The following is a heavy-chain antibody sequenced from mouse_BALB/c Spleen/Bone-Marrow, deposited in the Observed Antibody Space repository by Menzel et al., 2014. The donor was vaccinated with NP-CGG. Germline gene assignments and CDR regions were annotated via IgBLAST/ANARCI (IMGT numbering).Heavy chain of an antibody. V-gene: IGHV14-1*02. CDR2: IDPANGNT. CDR3: AITDY. CDR1: GFNIKDYY. J-gene: IGHJ2*01. Sequence: VQLQQSGAELVRPGALVKLSCKASGFNIKDYYMHWVKQRPEQGLEWIGRIDPANGNTKYDPKFQGKATITADTSSNTAYLQLSSLTSEDTAVYYCAITDYWGQGTTLTVSS.